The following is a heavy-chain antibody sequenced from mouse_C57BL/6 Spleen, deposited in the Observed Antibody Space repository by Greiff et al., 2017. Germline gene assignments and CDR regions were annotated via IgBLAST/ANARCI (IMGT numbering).Heavy chain of an antibody. CDR2: IHPNSGST. J-gene: IGHJ4*01. D-gene: IGHD1-1*01. CDR1: GYTFTSYW. V-gene: IGHV1-64*01. CDR3: ARKGITTVVAPYSYAMDY. Sequence: QVQLQQPGAELVKPGASVKLSCKASGYTFTSYWMHWVKQRPGQGLEWIGMIHPNSGSTNYNEKFKSKATLTVDKSSSTAYMQLSSLTSEDSAVYYCARKGITTVVAPYSYAMDYWGQGTSVTVSS.